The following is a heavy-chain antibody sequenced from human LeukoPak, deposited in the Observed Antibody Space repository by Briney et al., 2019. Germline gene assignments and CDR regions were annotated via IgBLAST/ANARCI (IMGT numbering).Heavy chain of an antibody. V-gene: IGHV1-2*02. D-gene: IGHD6-13*01. CDR3: AREAAAEEVSPVYRNWFDP. Sequence: GASVKVSCKASGYTFTGYYMHWVRQAPGQGLEWMGWINPNSGGTNYAQKFQGRVTMTRDTSISTAYMELSRLRSDDTAVYYCAREAAAEEVSPVYRNWFDPWGQGTLVTVSS. CDR1: GYTFTGYY. J-gene: IGHJ5*02. CDR2: INPNSGGT.